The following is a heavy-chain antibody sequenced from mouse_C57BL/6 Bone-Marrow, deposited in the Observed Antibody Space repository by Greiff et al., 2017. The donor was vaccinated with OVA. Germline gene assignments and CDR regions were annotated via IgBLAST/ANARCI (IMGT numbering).Heavy chain of an antibody. CDR1: GFTFSSYG. J-gene: IGHJ1*03. V-gene: IGHV5-6*01. CDR3: AGSGTTVPWYFDV. D-gene: IGHD1-1*01. CDR2: ISSGGSYT. Sequence: EVQGVESGGDLVKPGGSLKLSCAASGFTFSSYGMSWVRQTPDKRLEWVATISSGGSYTYYPDSVKGRFTISRDNAKNTLYLQMSSLKSEDTAMYYCAGSGTTVPWYFDVWGTGTTVTVSS.